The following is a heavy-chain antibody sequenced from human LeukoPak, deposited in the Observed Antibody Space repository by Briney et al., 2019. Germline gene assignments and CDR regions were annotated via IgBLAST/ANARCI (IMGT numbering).Heavy chain of an antibody. CDR1: GYTFTSFG. D-gene: IGHD3-10*01. J-gene: IGHJ4*02. Sequence: GSAKDSCKASGYTFTSFGISWGRQAPRQGLGWMGWISAYNGITNYAQKLPSRVTMTTDTSTSTASTELKSLRPDDTAVYYCARSSYSYYYFDYWGQGTLVTVSS. CDR2: ISAYNGIT. V-gene: IGHV1-18*04. CDR3: ARSSYSYYYFDY.